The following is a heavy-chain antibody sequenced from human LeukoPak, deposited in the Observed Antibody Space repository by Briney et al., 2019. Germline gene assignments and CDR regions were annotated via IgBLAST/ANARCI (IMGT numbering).Heavy chain of an antibody. CDR3: ARGYYLNWFDP. V-gene: IGHV4-59*01. D-gene: IGHD3-10*01. J-gene: IGHJ5*02. Sequence: SETPSLTCTVSGGSISSYYWSWIRQPPGKGLEWIGYIYYSGSTNYNPSLKSRVTISVDTSKNQFSLKLSSVTAADTAVYYCARGYYLNWFDPWGQGTLVTVSS. CDR2: IYYSGST. CDR1: GGSISSYY.